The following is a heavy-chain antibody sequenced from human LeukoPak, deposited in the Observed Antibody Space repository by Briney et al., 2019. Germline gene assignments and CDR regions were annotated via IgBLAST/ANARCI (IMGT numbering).Heavy chain of an antibody. Sequence: SQTLSLTCTVSGDSISSGNYYWTWIREPAGKGLEWIGRIYTSGSTNYNPSLKSRVTISVDTSKNQFSLKLSSVTAADTAVYYCATLGYSYGTDYWGQGTLVTVSS. J-gene: IGHJ4*02. CDR3: ATLGYSYGTDY. CDR1: GDSISSGNYY. CDR2: IYTSGST. D-gene: IGHD5-18*01. V-gene: IGHV4-61*02.